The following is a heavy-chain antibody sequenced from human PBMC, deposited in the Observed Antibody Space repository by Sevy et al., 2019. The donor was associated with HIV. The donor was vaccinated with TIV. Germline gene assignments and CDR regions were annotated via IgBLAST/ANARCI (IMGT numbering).Heavy chain of an antibody. D-gene: IGHD3-22*01. CDR1: GGTFSSYA. J-gene: IGHJ6*02. CDR2: IIPIFGTA. CDR3: ARGSYYDSSGYSDYYYYGMDV. V-gene: IGHV1-69*13. Sequence: ASVKVSCKASGGTFSSYAISWVRQAPGQGLEWMGGIIPIFGTANYAQKFQGRVTITADESTSTAYMELSSLRSEDTALYYCARGSYYDSSGYSDYYYYGMDVWGQGTTVTVSS.